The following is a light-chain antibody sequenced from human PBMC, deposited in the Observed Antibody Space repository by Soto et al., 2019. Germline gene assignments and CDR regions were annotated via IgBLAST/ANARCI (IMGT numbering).Light chain of an antibody. Sequence: QSVLTQPASVSEPPGQSITISCTGTSSDAGSYNLVSWYQQHPGKAPKLKIYEVSKRTSGVSNRFSGSKSGNTASLTISGLQAEDEADYYCCSYAGSSTNYVFGTATKVTVL. V-gene: IGLV2-23*02. CDR2: EVS. CDR1: SSDAGSYNL. CDR3: CSYAGSSTNYV. J-gene: IGLJ1*01.